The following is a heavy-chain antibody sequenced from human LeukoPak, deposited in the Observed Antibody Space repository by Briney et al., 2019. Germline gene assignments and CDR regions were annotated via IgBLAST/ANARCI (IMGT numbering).Heavy chain of an antibody. CDR2: IYHSGST. Sequence: SETLSLTCIVSGYSISSGYYWGWIRQPPGKGLEWIGSIYHSGSTYYNPSLKSRVTISVDTSKNQFSLKLSSVTAADTAVYYCARLWTKAWGQGTLVTVSS. D-gene: IGHD2-21*01. J-gene: IGHJ5*02. CDR3: ARLWTKA. V-gene: IGHV4-38-2*02. CDR1: GYSISSGYY.